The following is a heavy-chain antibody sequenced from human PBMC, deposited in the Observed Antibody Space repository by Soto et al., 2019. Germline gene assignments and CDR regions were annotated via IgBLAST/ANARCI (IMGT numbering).Heavy chain of an antibody. J-gene: IGHJ4*02. V-gene: IGHV3-23*01. CDR3: AKKRENIVATYLDY. Sequence: GGSLRLSCAASGFTFSSYAMSWVRQAPGKGLEWVSTISGSGGSTYYADSVKGRFTISRDNSKNTLYLQMNSLRAEDTAVYYCAKKRENIVATYLDYWGQGTLVTVSS. CDR1: GFTFSSYA. D-gene: IGHD5-12*01. CDR2: ISGSGGST.